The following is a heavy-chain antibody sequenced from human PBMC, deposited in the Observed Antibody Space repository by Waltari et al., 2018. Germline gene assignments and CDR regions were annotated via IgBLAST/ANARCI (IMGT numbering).Heavy chain of an antibody. CDR2: CILIVWTA. Sequence: QVQLVQSGAEVKKPGSSVKVSCKASGGTFSSYAISWVRQAPGTGLEWMGGCILIVWTADYAQKVQGRVTITADEATSTAYMELSSRRSEDTAVYSCATNHLGYCSGGSCTDYWGQGTLVTVSS. J-gene: IGHJ4*02. D-gene: IGHD2-15*01. CDR1: GGTFSSYA. V-gene: IGHV1-69*01. CDR3: ATNHLGYCSGGSCTDY.